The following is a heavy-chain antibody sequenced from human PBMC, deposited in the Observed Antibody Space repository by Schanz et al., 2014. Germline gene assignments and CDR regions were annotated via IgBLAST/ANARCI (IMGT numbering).Heavy chain of an antibody. J-gene: IGHJ5*01. CDR1: GYTTFTDYY. CDR2: INPNSGDT. V-gene: IGHV1-2*02. Sequence: QVHLVQSGAEVKKPGASVKVSCKASGYTTFTDYYIHWVRQAPGQGLEWMGWINPNSGDTNYAQKFQGRVTMTRDTSISTVYMELTRLTFDDTAIYYCARDSDVSKYNLFDSWGQGTLVTVSS. CDR3: ARDSDVSKYNLFDS.